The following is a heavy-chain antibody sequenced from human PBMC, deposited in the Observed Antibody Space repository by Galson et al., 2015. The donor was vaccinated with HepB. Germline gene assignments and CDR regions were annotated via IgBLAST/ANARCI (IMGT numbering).Heavy chain of an antibody. J-gene: IGHJ5*02. CDR2: IWYDGTNK. D-gene: IGHD6-19*01. CDR1: GFTFSTYG. V-gene: IGHV3-33*01. CDR3: ATVLRHNSGWVALDP. Sequence: SLRLSCAASGFTFSTYGLHWVRQAPGKGLEWVSVIWYDGTNKYYADSVKGRFTISRDNSKSTLYLQMNSLRAEDTAVYYCATVLRHNSGWVALDPWGQGTLVTVSS.